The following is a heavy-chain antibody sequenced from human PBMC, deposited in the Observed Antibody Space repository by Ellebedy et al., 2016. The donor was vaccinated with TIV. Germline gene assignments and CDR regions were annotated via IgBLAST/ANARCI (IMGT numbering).Heavy chain of an antibody. CDR1: GFTFSDYY. CDR2: IKQDGSEK. V-gene: IGHV3-7*01. Sequence: GESLKISXAASGFTFSDYYMSWVRQAPGKGLEWVANIKQDGSEKYYVDSVKGRFTISRDNAKNSLYLQMNSLRAEDTAVYYCARRNTWLDYWGQGTLVTVSS. J-gene: IGHJ4*02. D-gene: IGHD3-16*02. CDR3: ARRNTWLDY.